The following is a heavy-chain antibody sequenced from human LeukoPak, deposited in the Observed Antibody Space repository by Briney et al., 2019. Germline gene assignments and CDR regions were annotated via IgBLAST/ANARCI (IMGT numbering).Heavy chain of an antibody. D-gene: IGHD5-24*01. CDR1: GYAFTGYY. CDR2: INPNSGGT. CDR3: ARVVDGYNFGFHYYYYMDV. Sequence: GASVKVSCKASGYAFTGYYMHWVRQAPGQGLEWMGWINPNSGGTNYAQKFQGRVTMTRDTSISTAYMELSRLRSDDTAVYYCARVVDGYNFGFHYYYYMDVWGKGTTVTVSS. J-gene: IGHJ6*03. V-gene: IGHV1-2*02.